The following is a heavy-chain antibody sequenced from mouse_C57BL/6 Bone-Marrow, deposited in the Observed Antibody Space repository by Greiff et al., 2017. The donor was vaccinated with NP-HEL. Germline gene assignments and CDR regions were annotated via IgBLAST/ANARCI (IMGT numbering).Heavy chain of an antibody. Sequence: QVQLQQPGAELVMPGASVKLSCKASGYTFTSYWMHWVKQRPGQGLEWIGEIDPSDSYTNYNQKFQGKSTLTVDKSSSAAYMQLSSLTSEDSAVYYCARSHHYYGSSFAYWGQGTLVTVSA. D-gene: IGHD1-1*01. CDR2: IDPSDSYT. CDR3: ARSHHYYGSSFAY. J-gene: IGHJ3*01. V-gene: IGHV1-69*01. CDR1: GYTFTSYW.